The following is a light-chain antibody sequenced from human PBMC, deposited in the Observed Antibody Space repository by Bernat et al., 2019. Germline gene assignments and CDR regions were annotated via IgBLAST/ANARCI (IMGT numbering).Light chain of an antibody. J-gene: IGKJ4*01. Sequence: DIHMTQSPSFLSASVGDRVTITCQASQDISNYVNWYQQRPGKAPNVLIYDASNLKTGVPSRFSGSGSGTHFTFTISSLQPEDVATYYCHQYENLPLTVGGGTKVEL. CDR3: HQYENLPLT. V-gene: IGKV1-33*01. CDR2: DAS. CDR1: QDISNY.